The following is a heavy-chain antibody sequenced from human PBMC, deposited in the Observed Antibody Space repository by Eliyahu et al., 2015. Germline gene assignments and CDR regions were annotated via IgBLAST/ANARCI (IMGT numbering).Heavy chain of an antibody. D-gene: IGHD3-3*01. J-gene: IGHJ6*02. CDR2: ISAYNGNT. CDR3: ARGDYDFWSGINYYYYYGMDV. Sequence: EWMGWISAYNGNTNYAQKLQGRVTMTTDTSTSTAYMELRSLRSDDTAVYYCARGDYDFWSGINYYYYYGMDVWGQGTTVTVSS. V-gene: IGHV1-18*01.